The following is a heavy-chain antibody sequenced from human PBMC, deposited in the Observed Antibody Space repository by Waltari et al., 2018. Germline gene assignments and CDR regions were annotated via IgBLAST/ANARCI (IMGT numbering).Heavy chain of an antibody. V-gene: IGHV3-23*01. CDR1: GFSFRNIA. Sequence: EVQLLNFGGGLVQPGGCLRVSCAAYGFSFRNIAMNWVRQAPGKGLQWVSGIGAGGANTYYADSVKGRFTISTDNSKNTVYLQMNSLRAEDTAVYYCAKGLTGSGTYYDSWGQGTLVTVSS. D-gene: IGHD1-26*01. J-gene: IGHJ5*01. CDR2: IGAGGANT. CDR3: AKGLTGSGTYYDS.